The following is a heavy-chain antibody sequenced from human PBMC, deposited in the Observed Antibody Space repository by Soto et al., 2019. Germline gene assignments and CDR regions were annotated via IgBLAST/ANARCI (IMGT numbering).Heavy chain of an antibody. CDR3: ARARDCSGGTCYSWWFDP. Sequence: PSETLSLTCTVSGGSISSYYWSWIRQPPGKGLEWIGHIYYSGNTNYNSSLKSRVTISMDTSKSQLSLKLRSVTAADTAVYYCARARDCSGGTCYSWWFDPWGQGTLVTV. J-gene: IGHJ5*02. CDR1: GGSISSYY. V-gene: IGHV4-59*01. CDR2: IYYSGNT. D-gene: IGHD2-15*01.